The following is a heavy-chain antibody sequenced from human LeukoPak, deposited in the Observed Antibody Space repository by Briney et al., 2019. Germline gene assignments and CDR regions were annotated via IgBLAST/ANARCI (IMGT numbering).Heavy chain of an antibody. CDR2: IYTGGST. CDR1: GFTVSSNY. D-gene: IGHD3-22*01. CDR3: ARNLYYYDSSGYYYY. J-gene: IGHJ4*02. Sequence: EGSLRLSCAASGFTVSSNYMSWVRQAPGKGLEWVSAIYTGGSTYYAGSVKGRFTISRDNSKNTLYLQMNSLRAEDTAVYYCARNLYYYDSSGYYYYWGQGTLVTVSS. V-gene: IGHV3-66*01.